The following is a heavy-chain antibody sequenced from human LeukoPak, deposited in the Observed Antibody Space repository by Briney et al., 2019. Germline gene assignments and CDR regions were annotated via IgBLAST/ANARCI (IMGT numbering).Heavy chain of an antibody. CDR2: ISSDGNNK. J-gene: IGHJ4*02. Sequence: GGSLRLSCAASGFTLRSDAMHWLRQPPGKGLEWVAVISSDGNNKYYADSVKGRFAISRDNSNNMVYLQMNSLRADDTALYYCARAKSSSWHNFDYWGQGTLVTVSS. V-gene: IGHV3-30*09. D-gene: IGHD6-13*01. CDR1: GFTLRSDA. CDR3: ARAKSSSWHNFDY.